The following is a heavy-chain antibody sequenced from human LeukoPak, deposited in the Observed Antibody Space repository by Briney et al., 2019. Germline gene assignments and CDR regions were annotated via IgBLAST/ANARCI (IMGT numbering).Heavy chain of an antibody. CDR2: INHSGST. CDR3: ASPKAKAGP. D-gene: IGHD6-13*01. Sequence: SETLSLTCAVYGGSFSGYYWSWIRQPPGKGLEWIGEINHSGSTNYNPSRKSRVTISVDTSKNQFSLKLSSVTAADTAVYYCASPKAKAGPRGQGTLVTVSS. CDR1: GGSFSGYY. V-gene: IGHV4-34*01. J-gene: IGHJ5*02.